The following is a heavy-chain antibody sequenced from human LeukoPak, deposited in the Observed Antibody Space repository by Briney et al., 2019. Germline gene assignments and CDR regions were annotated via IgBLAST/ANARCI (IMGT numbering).Heavy chain of an antibody. Sequence: PGGSLRLSCTTSGFTFSNYWMHWVRQAPGKWLVWVSRINTDGRSTNYADSVKGRFTISRDNAKNTLYLQMNSLRAEDTAVYYCASDGSYYYDSSGYYTDYWGQGTLATVSS. CDR3: ASDGSYYYDSSGYYTDY. J-gene: IGHJ4*02. D-gene: IGHD3-22*01. V-gene: IGHV3-74*01. CDR1: GFTFSNYW. CDR2: INTDGRST.